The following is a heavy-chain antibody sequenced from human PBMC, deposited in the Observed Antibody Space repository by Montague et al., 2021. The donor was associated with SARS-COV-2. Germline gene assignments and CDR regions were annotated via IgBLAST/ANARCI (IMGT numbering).Heavy chain of an antibody. Sequence: TLSLTCTVSGVSISSGSYYWSWIRQPAGKGLEWIGRIYTSGSTNYNPSLKSRVTISVDTSKNQFSLKLSSVTAADTAVYYCARILGTYYDFWSGERAIDAFDIWGQGTMVTVSS. J-gene: IGHJ3*02. CDR3: ARILGTYYDFWSGERAIDAFDI. V-gene: IGHV4-61*02. CDR1: GVSISSGSYY. CDR2: IYTSGST. D-gene: IGHD3-3*01.